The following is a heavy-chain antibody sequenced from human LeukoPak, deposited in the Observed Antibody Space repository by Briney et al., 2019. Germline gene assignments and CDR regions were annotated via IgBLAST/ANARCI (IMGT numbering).Heavy chain of an antibody. CDR1: GFTFSSYA. V-gene: IGHV3-23*01. Sequence: GGSLRLSCAASGFTFSSYAMSWVRQAPGKGLEWVSAISGSGGSTYYADSVKGRFTISRDNSKNTLYLQMNSLRAEDTAVYYCEKDPYSSSSSGWFDPWGQGTLVTVSS. CDR2: ISGSGGST. D-gene: IGHD6-6*01. CDR3: EKDPYSSSSSGWFDP. J-gene: IGHJ5*02.